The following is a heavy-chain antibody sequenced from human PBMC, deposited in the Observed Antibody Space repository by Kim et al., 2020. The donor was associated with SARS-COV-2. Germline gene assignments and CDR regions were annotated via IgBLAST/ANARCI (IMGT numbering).Heavy chain of an antibody. Sequence: SETLSLTCIVSGDSISGYYWNWIRQPPGQGLEWIGHIYYSGNTNYNPSLRSRVSISLDTSKNQFSLKVNSVTAADTAVYYCARVPNYYDSGGFYYYYGMVVWGEGTNVTVSS. CDR3: ARVPNYYDSGGFYYYYGMVV. J-gene: IGHJ6*01. CDR1: GDSISGYY. V-gene: IGHV4-59*01. CDR2: IYYSGNT. D-gene: IGHD3-22*01.